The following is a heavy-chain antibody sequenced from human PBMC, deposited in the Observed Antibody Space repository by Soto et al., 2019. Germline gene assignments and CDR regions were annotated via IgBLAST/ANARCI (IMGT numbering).Heavy chain of an antibody. CDR2: INPNGGST. Sequence: QVQLVQSGAEVKKPGASVKISCKASGYSFTSQYVHWVRQAPGQGLEWMGIINPNGGSTTYAQKSPGGVAKPGDTSTGQFLRGGGSPKSGETACYYLAREQGLGPGGGGTEPLDIWGQGTMVTVAS. CDR1: GYSFTSQY. D-gene: IGHD6-25*01. V-gene: IGHV1-46*01. J-gene: IGHJ3*02. CDR3: AREQGLGPGGGGTEPLDI.